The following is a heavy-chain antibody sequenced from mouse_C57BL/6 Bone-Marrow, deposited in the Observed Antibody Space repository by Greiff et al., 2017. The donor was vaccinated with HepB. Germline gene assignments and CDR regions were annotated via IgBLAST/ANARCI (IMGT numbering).Heavy chain of an antibody. Sequence: QVQLQQSGPELVKPGASVKISCKASGYSFTSYYIHWVKQRPGQGLEWIGWIYPGSGNTKYNEKFKGKATLTADTSSSTAYMQLSSLTSEDSAVYYCARSLYPRGAMDYWGQGTSVTVSS. CDR1: GYSFTSYY. CDR3: ARSLYPRGAMDY. V-gene: IGHV1-66*01. CDR2: IYPGSGNT. D-gene: IGHD3-3*01. J-gene: IGHJ4*01.